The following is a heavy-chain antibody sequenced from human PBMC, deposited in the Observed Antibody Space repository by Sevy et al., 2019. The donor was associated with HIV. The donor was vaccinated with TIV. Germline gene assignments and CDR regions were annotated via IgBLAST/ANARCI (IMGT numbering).Heavy chain of an antibody. V-gene: IGHV3-30*18. CDR2: ISYDGSNK. CDR1: GFTFSSYG. J-gene: IGHJ6*03. CDR3: AKDRGSSGQYYYYYMDV. Sequence: GGSLRLSCAASGFTFSSYGMHWVRQAPGKGLEWVAVISYDGSNKYYADSVKGRFTISRDNSKNTPYLQMNSLRAEDTAVYYCAKDRGSSGQYYYYYMDVWGKGTTVTVSS. D-gene: IGHD6-19*01.